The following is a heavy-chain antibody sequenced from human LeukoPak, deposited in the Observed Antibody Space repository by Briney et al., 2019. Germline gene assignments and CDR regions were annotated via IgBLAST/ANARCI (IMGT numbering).Heavy chain of an antibody. D-gene: IGHD6-19*01. J-gene: IGHJ4*02. CDR3: AKAVSTGWYVGIDY. Sequence: GRSLRLSCAASGFSFDDYAMHWVRQAPGKGLEWVSGINWNSDIIYYADSVKGRFIISRDNAKNSLHLQMNSLRPGDTAFYYCAKAVSTGWYVGIDYWGQGALVTVFS. CDR1: GFSFDDYA. V-gene: IGHV3-9*01. CDR2: INWNSDII.